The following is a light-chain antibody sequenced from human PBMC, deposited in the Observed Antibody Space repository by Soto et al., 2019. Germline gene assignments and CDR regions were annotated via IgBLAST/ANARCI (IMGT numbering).Light chain of an antibody. V-gene: IGKV1-5*03. CDR1: QSINNW. Sequence: DIQMTQSPSTLSAFVGDRVTITCRASQSINNWLAWYQQRPWEAPHLLIYKTSTLESGVPSRFSGSGSGTEFTLTISSLQPDDFATYYCQQYNNFPCTFGQGTKLEIK. CDR3: QQYNNFPCT. CDR2: KTS. J-gene: IGKJ2*02.